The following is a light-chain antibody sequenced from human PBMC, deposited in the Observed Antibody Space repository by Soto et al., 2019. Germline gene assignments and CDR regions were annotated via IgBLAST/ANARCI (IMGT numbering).Light chain of an antibody. CDR1: QGISSA. J-gene: IGKJ4*01. Sequence: AIQLTESPSSLSASVGDRVTITCRASQGISSALAWYQQKPGKAPKLLIYDASSLESGVPSRFSGSGSGTDFTLTISRLQPEDFATYYCQQFTNYPTFGGGTKVDIX. CDR2: DAS. V-gene: IGKV1D-13*01. CDR3: QQFTNYPT.